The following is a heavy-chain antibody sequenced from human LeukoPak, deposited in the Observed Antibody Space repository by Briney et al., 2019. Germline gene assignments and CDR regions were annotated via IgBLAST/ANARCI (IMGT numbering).Heavy chain of an antibody. V-gene: IGHV4-59*01. CDR1: GGSISSYY. CDR3: ARDSPPQRN. Sequence: SETLSLTCTVSGGSISSYYWSWIRQPPGKGLEWIGYIYYSGSTDYNPSLKSRVTISVDTSKNQFSLKPSSVTAADTAVYYCARDSPPQRNWGQGTLVTVSS. J-gene: IGHJ4*02. D-gene: IGHD2/OR15-2a*01. CDR2: IYYSGST.